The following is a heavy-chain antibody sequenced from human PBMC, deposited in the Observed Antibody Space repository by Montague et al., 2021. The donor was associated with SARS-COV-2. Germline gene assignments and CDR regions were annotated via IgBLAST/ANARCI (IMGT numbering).Heavy chain of an antibody. V-gene: IGHV4-59*12. D-gene: IGHD6-19*01. Sequence: SETLSLTCTVSGGSISSYYWSWIRQPPGKGLEWIGYINYSGSTYYNPSLKSRVAISVDTSKNQFSLELSSVTAADTAVYYCARGGSYSSGWYGVDYYYGMDVWGQGTTVTVSS. CDR1: GGSISSYY. CDR2: INYSGST. CDR3: ARGGSYSSGWYGVDYYYGMDV. J-gene: IGHJ6*02.